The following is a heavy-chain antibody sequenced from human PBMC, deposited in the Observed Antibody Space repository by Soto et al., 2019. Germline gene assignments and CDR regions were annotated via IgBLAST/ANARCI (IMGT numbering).Heavy chain of an antibody. V-gene: IGHV1-18*01. CDR1: GYTFTNYG. Sequence: QVQLVQSGAAVREPGASVKVSCKGSGYTFTNYGVSWVRQAPGQGLEWMGWIGGYKGNTNYAQKLQGRVTLTTDTSTSTAYMELGSLRSDDTAVYYCAPHTLDTGMPSGYWGQGTLVTVSS. J-gene: IGHJ4*02. CDR2: IGGYKGNT. D-gene: IGHD5-18*01. CDR3: APHTLDTGMPSGY.